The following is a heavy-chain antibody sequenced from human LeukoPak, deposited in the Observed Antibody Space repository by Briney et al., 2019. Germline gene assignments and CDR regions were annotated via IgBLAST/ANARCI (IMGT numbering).Heavy chain of an antibody. CDR3: AREPRSIYGSYIDPLFDY. Sequence: SQTLSLTCTVSGGSISSGSYYWSWIRQPAGKGLEWIGRIYTSGSTNYHPSLKSRVTISVDTSKNQFSLKLSSVTAADTAVYYCAREPRSIYGSYIDPLFDYWGQGTLVTVSS. CDR1: GGSISSGSYY. CDR2: IYTSGST. V-gene: IGHV4-61*02. D-gene: IGHD5-18*01. J-gene: IGHJ4*02.